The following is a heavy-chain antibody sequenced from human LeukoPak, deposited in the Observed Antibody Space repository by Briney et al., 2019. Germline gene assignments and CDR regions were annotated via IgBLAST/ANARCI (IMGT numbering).Heavy chain of an antibody. CDR1: GYSISSGYY. J-gene: IGHJ5*02. V-gene: IGHV4-38-2*02. Sequence: SETLSLTCTVSGYSISSGYYWGWIRQPPGKGLEWIGSVYHSGSTYYNPSLKSRVTISVDTSKNQFSLKLSSVTAADTAVYYCARFSLGYSGFDPWGQGTLVTVSS. CDR3: ARFSLGYSGFDP. D-gene: IGHD6-13*01. CDR2: VYHSGST.